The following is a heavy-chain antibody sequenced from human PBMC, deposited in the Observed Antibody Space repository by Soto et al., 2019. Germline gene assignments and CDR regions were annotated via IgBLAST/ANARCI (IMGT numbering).Heavy chain of an antibody. CDR2: IYYSGSA. CDR3: ARNYGGNVDY. V-gene: IGHV4-59*08. CDR1: GGSISSYY. Sequence: QVQLQESGPGLVRPSETLSLTCTVSGGSISSYYWSWIRQPPGKGLEWIGYIYYSGSAKYNPSLKIRVTISVDTSKNQFSLKLSSATAADTAVYYWARNYGGNVDYWGQGTLVTVSS. D-gene: IGHD4-17*01. J-gene: IGHJ4*02.